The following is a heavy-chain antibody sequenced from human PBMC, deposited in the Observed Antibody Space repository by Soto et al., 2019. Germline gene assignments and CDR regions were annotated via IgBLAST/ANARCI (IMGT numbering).Heavy chain of an antibody. D-gene: IGHD3-3*01. Sequence: PSETLSLTCAVSSGFISSSNWRSWVRQPPGKGLVWIGEIYHSGSTNYNPSLKSRVTISVDKSKNQFSLKLSSVTAADTAVYYCARKDFNTGVFDMWGQGTMVTVSS. V-gene: IGHV4-4*02. CDR3: ARKDFNTGVFDM. CDR1: SGFISSSNW. J-gene: IGHJ3*02. CDR2: IYHSGST.